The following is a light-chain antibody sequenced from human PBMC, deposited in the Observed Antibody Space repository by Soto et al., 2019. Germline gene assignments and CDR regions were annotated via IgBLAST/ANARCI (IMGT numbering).Light chain of an antibody. CDR1: SSNVGAYNS. V-gene: IGLV2-11*01. CDR3: CSYAGNYIWV. CDR2: DGT. J-gene: IGLJ1*01. Sequence: QSVLTQPRAVTGSPGQSVTISCTGTSSNVGAYNSVSWYQQHPGKSPKLRIYDGTKRPSGVPDRFSGSRSGNTASLTISGLQAEDEADYYCCSYAGNYIWVFGTGTKLTVL.